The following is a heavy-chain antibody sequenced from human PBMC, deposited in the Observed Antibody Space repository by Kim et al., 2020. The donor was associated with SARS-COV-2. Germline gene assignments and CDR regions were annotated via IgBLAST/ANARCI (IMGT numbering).Heavy chain of an antibody. J-gene: IGHJ4*02. V-gene: IGHV1-2*02. CDR1: GYTFTGYY. Sequence: ASVKVSCKASGYTFTGYYVHWVRQAPGQGLEWMGWINPNSGGTKYAQKFQGRVTMTRDTSISTAYMDLSSLTSDDTAAYYCAKSHGWSRLTMTFDYWGQG. D-gene: IGHD6-19*01. CDR3: AKSHGWSRLTMTFDY. CDR2: INPNSGGT.